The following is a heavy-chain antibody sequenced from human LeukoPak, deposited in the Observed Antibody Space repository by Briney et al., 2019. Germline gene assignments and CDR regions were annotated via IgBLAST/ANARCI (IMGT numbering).Heavy chain of an antibody. CDR2: IIPIFGTA. J-gene: IGHJ6*03. D-gene: IGHD6-19*01. V-gene: IGHV1-69*13. Sequence: ASVKVSCKASGGTFSSYAISWVRQAPGQGLEWMGGIIPIFGTANYAQKFQGRVTIAADESTSTAYMELSSLRSEDTAVYYCARPYSSGRAYYYYYMDVWGKGTTVTVSS. CDR3: ARPYSSGRAYYYYYMDV. CDR1: GGTFSSYA.